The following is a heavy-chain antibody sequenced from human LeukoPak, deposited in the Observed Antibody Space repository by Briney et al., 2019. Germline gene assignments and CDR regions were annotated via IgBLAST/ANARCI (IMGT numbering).Heavy chain of an antibody. CDR2: INPNSGGT. V-gene: IGHV1-2*02. Sequence: GVSVKVSCKASGYTFTGYYMHWVRQAPGQGLEWMGWINPNSGGTNYAQKFQGRVTMTRDTSISTAYMELSSLKASDTAMYYCARRQVMRSEQLAFDYWGQGTLVTVSS. CDR3: ARRQVMRSEQLAFDY. D-gene: IGHD6-13*01. J-gene: IGHJ4*02. CDR1: GYTFTGYY.